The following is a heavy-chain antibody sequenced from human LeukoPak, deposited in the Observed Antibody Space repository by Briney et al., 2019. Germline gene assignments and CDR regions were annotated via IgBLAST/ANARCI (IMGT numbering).Heavy chain of an antibody. V-gene: IGHV1-24*01. CDR3: AANFWSGYYYL. CDR1: GYTLTELS. CDR2: FDPEDGET. J-gene: IGHJ4*02. D-gene: IGHD3-3*01. Sequence: ASVKVSCKVSGYTLTELSIHWVRQAPGKGLEWMGGFDPEDGETIYAQKFQGRVTMTEDASTDTAYMELSSLRSEDTAVYYCAANFWSGYYYLWGQGTLVTVSS.